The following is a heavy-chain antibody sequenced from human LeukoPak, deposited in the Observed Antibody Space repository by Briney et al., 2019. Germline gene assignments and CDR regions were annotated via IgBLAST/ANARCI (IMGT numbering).Heavy chain of an antibody. V-gene: IGHV3-30*02. CDR2: MRYDGSNK. D-gene: IGHD2-2*02. CDR3: AKEALGCGTSSCYTRD. Sequence: GGSLRLSCAASGFTFSSYDMHWVRQAPGKGLEWVAFMRYDGSNKYYADSVKGRFTISRDNSRNTLYLQMNSLGAEDTAVYYCAKEALGCGTSSCYTRDWGQGTLVTVSS. CDR1: GFTFSSYD. J-gene: IGHJ4*02.